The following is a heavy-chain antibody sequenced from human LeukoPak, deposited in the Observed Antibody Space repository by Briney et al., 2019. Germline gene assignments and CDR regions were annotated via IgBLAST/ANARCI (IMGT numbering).Heavy chain of an antibody. J-gene: IGHJ4*02. V-gene: IGHV3-66*02. D-gene: IGHD1/OR15-1a*01. CDR1: GFTFSNYA. Sequence: GGSLRLSCAASGFTFSNYAMSWVRQAPGKGLEWVSLIYSGGSTYYADSVKGRFTISRDNSKNTLYLQMNSLRPDDTAVYYCARDSSDANIDYWGQGTLVTVSS. CDR2: IYSGGST. CDR3: ARDSSDANIDY.